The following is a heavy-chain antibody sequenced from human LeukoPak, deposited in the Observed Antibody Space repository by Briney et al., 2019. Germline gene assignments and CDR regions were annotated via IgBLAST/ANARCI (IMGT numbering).Heavy chain of an antibody. D-gene: IGHD6-13*01. CDR2: ISGSGGST. J-gene: IGHJ6*03. CDR3: ASDRIAAAGEYYYYYMDV. CDR1: GFTFSSYA. Sequence: GGSLRLSCAASGFTFSSYAMSWVRQAPGKGLEWVSAISGSGGSTYYADSVKGRFTISRDNAKNSLYLQMNSLRAEDTAVYYCASDRIAAAGEYYYYYMDVWGKGTTVTVSS. V-gene: IGHV3-23*01.